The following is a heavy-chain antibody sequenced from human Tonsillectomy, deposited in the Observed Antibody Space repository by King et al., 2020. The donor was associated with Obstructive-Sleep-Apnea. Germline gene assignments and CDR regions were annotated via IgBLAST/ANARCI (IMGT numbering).Heavy chain of an antibody. CDR2: ISYDGSNK. D-gene: IGHD2-2*01. CDR1: GFTFSSYA. V-gene: IGHV3-30*03. J-gene: IGHJ4*02. Sequence: VQLVESGGGVVQPGRSLRLSCAASGFTFSSYAMHWVRQAPGKGLEWVAVISYDGSNKYYADSVKGRFTISRDNSKNTLYLQMNSLRAEDTAVYYCATSFEYARGPSPDYCDYWGQGTLVTVSS. CDR3: ATSFEYARGPSPDYCDY.